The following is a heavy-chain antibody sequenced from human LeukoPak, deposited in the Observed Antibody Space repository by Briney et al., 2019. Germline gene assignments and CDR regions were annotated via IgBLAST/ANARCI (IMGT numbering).Heavy chain of an antibody. CDR3: AKDQCSTTSCDGSPGY. D-gene: IGHD2/OR15-2a*01. J-gene: IGHJ4*02. Sequence: GGSLKLSCAASGFTVDEYGMHWVRQAPGKGLEWVAFIHHDVSKKFYADSVKGRFTISKDNSKNTLYLQMNSLGAEDTAVYYCAKDQCSTTSCDGSPGYWGQGTLVTVSS. V-gene: IGHV3-30*02. CDR1: GFTVDEYG. CDR2: IHHDVSKK.